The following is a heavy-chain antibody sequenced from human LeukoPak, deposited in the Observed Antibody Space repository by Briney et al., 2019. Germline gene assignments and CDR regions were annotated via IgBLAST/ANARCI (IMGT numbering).Heavy chain of an antibody. CDR1: GGSFSGYY. V-gene: IGHV4-59*01. CDR3: ARDSGRWLQFHWFDP. CDR2: IYYSGST. Sequence: SETLSLTCAVYGGSFSGYYWSWIRQPPGKGLEWIGYIYYSGSTNYNPSLKSRVTVSVDTSKNQFPLKLSSVTAADTAVYYCARDSGRWLQFHWFDPWGQGTLVTVSS. J-gene: IGHJ5*02. D-gene: IGHD5-24*01.